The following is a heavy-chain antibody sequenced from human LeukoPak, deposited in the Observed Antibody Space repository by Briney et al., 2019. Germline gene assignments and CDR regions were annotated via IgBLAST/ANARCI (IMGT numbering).Heavy chain of an antibody. CDR2: MNPNSGNT. Sequence: GASVKVSCKASGYTFTSYDINWVRQATGQGLEWMGWMNPNSGNTGYAQQFQGRVTMTTDTSTSTAYMELRSLRSDDTAVYYCARDLGGYYYYGMDVWGQGTTVTVSS. V-gene: IGHV1-8*01. D-gene: IGHD2-15*01. CDR3: ARDLGGYYYYGMDV. CDR1: GYTFTSYD. J-gene: IGHJ6*02.